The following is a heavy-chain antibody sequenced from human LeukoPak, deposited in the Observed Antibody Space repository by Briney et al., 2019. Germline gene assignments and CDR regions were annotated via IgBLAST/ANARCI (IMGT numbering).Heavy chain of an antibody. CDR3: ARGGTNYYYMDV. CDR1: GFTFNSYA. D-gene: IGHD3-10*01. J-gene: IGHJ6*03. CDR2: ISGSGDRT. Sequence: PGGSQRLSCAASGFTFNSYAVSWVRQAPGKGLEWVSAISGSGDRTFYADSVKGRLTISRDNSKNTLYLQLNTVRAEDTALYYCARGGTNYYYMDVWGNGTTVTVSS. V-gene: IGHV3-23*01.